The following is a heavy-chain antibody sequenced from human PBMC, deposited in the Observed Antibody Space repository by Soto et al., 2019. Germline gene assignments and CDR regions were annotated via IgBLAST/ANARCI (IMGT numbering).Heavy chain of an antibody. Sequence: PGGSLRLSCAASGFTFSSYWMSWVRQAPGKGLEWVANIKQDGSEKYYVDSVKGRFTISRDNAKNSLYLQMNSLRAEDTAVYYCASPPAYYYDSSGYYPFDYWGQGTLVTVSS. J-gene: IGHJ4*02. CDR1: GFTFSSYW. CDR2: IKQDGSEK. D-gene: IGHD3-22*01. V-gene: IGHV3-7*05. CDR3: ASPPAYYYDSSGYYPFDY.